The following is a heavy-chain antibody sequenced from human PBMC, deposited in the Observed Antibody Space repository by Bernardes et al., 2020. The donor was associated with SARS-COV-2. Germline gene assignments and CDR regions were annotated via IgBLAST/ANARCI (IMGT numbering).Heavy chain of an antibody. V-gene: IGHV3-33*08. J-gene: IGHJ4*02. CDR2: IWYDGSNK. Sequence: GGSLRLSCAASGFTFSSYGMHWVRQAPGKGLEWVAVIWYDGSNKYYADSVKGRFTISRDNSKNTLYLQMNSLRAEDTAVYYCARDLAVADDGVDYWGQGTLVTVSS. D-gene: IGHD6-19*01. CDR1: GFTFSSYG. CDR3: ARDLAVADDGVDY.